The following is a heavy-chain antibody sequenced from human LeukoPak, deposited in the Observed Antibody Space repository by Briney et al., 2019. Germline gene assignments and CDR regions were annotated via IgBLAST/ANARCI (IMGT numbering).Heavy chain of an antibody. Sequence: SETLSLTCAVYGGSFSGYYWSWIRQPPGKGLEWIGEINHSGSTNYNPSLKSRVTISVDTSKNQFSLKLSSVTAADTAVYYCAMGVDYLFNYWGQGTLVTVSS. CDR2: INHSGST. CDR3: AMGVDYLFNY. V-gene: IGHV4-34*01. D-gene: IGHD4-11*01. J-gene: IGHJ4*02. CDR1: GGSFSGYY.